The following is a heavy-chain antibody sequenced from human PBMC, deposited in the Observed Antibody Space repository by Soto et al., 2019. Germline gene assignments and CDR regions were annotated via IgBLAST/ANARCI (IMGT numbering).Heavy chain of an antibody. CDR2: IYYSGTT. CDR1: GGSVSSGGYY. CDR3: ARRALPQCINGVCYKDGFWDY. V-gene: IGHV4-31*01. D-gene: IGHD2-8*01. Sequence: QVQLQESGPGLVKPSQTLSLTCTVSGGSVSSGGYYWSWIRQHPGTGLEWIGYIYYSGTTYFNPSLKSQASLSLGTSKNEFSLTLTSVTAADTAVYYCARRALPQCINGVCYKDGFWDYWGQGALVTVSS. J-gene: IGHJ4*02.